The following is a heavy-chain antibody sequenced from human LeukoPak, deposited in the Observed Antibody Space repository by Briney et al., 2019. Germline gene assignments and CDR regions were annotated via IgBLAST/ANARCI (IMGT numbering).Heavy chain of an antibody. CDR1: GGSISSYY. CDR2: IYYSGST. V-gene: IGHV4-59*01. Sequence: SETLSLTCTVSGGSISSYYWSWIRQPPGKGLEWIGYIYYSGSTNYNPSLKSRVTISVDTSKNQFSLKLSSVTAADTAVYYCAREVPNWGGYSFYYYYMDVWGKGTTVTVSS. J-gene: IGHJ6*03. CDR3: AREVPNWGGYSFYYYYMDV. D-gene: IGHD2-21*01.